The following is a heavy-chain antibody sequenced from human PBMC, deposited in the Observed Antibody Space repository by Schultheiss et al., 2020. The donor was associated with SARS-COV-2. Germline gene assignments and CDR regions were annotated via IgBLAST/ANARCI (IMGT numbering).Heavy chain of an antibody. Sequence: GGSLRLSCAGSGFTFSTYGFHWVRQAPGKGLEWVALISFDGSNEYYADSVKGRFTVSRDNSKSTVFLQMNSLRVEDTALYFCAKRDLGVAAADYWGQGTTVTVSS. J-gene: IGHJ4*02. CDR1: GFTFSTYG. D-gene: IGHD6-13*01. V-gene: IGHV3-30*18. CDR3: AKRDLGVAAADY. CDR2: ISFDGSNE.